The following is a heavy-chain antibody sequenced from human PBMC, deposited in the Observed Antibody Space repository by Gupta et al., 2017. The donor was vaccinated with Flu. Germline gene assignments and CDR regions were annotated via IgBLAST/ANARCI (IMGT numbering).Heavy chain of an antibody. CDR3: ARDFYSQLLDALDL. Sequence: EVQLFESGGGLVQRGGSLRLSCAASGFTFNIVAMDWVRQAPGKGLEWVAHIGGGGDTHYAASVKGRFTISRDNAKNTLYLQLNDLTVEDTAVYYCARDFYSQLLDALDLWGQGTLVTVSS. J-gene: IGHJ3*01. CDR2: IGGGGDT. D-gene: IGHD2-2*01. CDR1: GFTFNIVA. V-gene: IGHV3-23*01.